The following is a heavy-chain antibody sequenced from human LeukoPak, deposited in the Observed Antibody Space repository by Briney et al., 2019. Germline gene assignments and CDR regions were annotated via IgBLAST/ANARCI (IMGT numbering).Heavy chain of an antibody. CDR2: ILYDGNNK. V-gene: IGHV3-33*01. J-gene: IGHJ4*02. D-gene: IGHD2-2*01. CDR3: ARALPAAKYYFDY. Sequence: GGSLRLSRAASGFIFDNYAMHWVRQAPGKGLEWVSVILYDGNNKYYTDSVRGRFTVSRDNSKNTLYLQMNSLRAEDTAVYYCARALPAAKYYFDYWGQGALVTVSS. CDR1: GFIFDNYA.